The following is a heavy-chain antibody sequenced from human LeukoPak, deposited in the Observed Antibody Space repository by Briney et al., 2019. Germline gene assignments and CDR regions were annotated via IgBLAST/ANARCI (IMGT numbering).Heavy chain of an antibody. CDR2: ISSSGSTI. Sequence: GGSLRLSCAASGFTFSTYAMSWVRQAPGKGLEWVSYISSSGSTIYYADSVKGRFTISRDNAKNSLYLQMNSLRAEDTAVYYCAGAFSYDILTGYYINWGQGTLVTVSS. J-gene: IGHJ4*02. CDR1: GFTFSTYA. V-gene: IGHV3-11*01. D-gene: IGHD3-9*01. CDR3: AGAFSYDILTGYYIN.